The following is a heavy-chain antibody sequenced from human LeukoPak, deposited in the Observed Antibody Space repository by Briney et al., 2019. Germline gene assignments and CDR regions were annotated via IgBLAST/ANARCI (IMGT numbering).Heavy chain of an antibody. D-gene: IGHD3-10*01. CDR1: GFTFSSYA. CDR3: AKDRAMVRGVNPLSWFDP. CDR2: ISGSGGST. J-gene: IGHJ5*02. Sequence: GGSLRLSCAASGFTFSSYAMSWVRQAPGKGPEWVSAISGSGGSTYYADSVKGRFTISRDNSKNTLYLQMNSLRAEDTAVYYCAKDRAMVRGVNPLSWFDPWGQGTLVTVSS. V-gene: IGHV3-23*01.